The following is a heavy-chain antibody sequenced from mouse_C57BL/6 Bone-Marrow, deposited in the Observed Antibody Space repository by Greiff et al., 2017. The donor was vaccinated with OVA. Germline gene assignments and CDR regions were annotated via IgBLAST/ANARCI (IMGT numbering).Heavy chain of an antibody. CDR3: ARVRDGYVDY. CDR1: GFTFSDYY. V-gene: IGHV5-16*01. D-gene: IGHD2-3*01. CDR2: INYDGSST. J-gene: IGHJ2*01. Sequence: EVKLVESEGGLVQPGSSMKLSCTASGFTFSDYYMAWVRQVPEKGLEWVANINYDGSSTYYLDSLKSRFIISRDNAKNILYLQMSSLKSEDTATYYCARVRDGYVDYGGQGTTRTVSS.